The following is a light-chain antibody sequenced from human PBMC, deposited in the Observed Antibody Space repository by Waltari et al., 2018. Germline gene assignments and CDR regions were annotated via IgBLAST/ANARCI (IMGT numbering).Light chain of an antibody. CDR1: STHFGRYNR. CDR3: SLYTSSSTLGDVV. CDR2: EVS. J-gene: IGLJ2*01. Sequence: QSALTQPPSVSGSPGHSVTISCTGTSTHFGRYNRFSWSQQPPGTAPKLRIYEVSHRPSGVPDRFSGSKSGNTASLTISGLQAEDEADYYCSLYTSSSTLGDVVFGGGTKLTVL. V-gene: IGLV2-18*01.